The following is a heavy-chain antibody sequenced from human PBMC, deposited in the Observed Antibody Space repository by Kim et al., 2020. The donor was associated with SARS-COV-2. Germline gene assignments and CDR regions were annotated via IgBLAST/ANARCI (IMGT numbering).Heavy chain of an antibody. Sequence: GGSLRLSCAASGFTLSGYWMHWVRQVPGKGLVWVSRIDSNGGRTDYVELVKGRFTISRDNDKSILYLHMSSLRAEDTAVYYRVRGRVTFPSTVDNWGQEALVTVSS. V-gene: IGHV3-74*01. CDR3: VRGRVTFPSTVDN. CDR2: IDSNGGRT. D-gene: IGHD3-10*01. J-gene: IGHJ4*02. CDR1: GFTLSGYW.